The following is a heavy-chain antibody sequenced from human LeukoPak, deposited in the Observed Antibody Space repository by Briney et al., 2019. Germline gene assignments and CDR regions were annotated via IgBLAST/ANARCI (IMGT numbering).Heavy chain of an antibody. Sequence: GGSLRLSCAASGFTFSSFAMSWVRQAPGRGLEWVSAISGSGGSTFYADSVKGRFTISRDNSKNTLFLQMNGLRAEDTAVYYCAKDRSCSGSSCNVGSWGQGTMVTVSS. CDR3: AKDRSCSGSSCNVGS. V-gene: IGHV3-23*01. CDR1: GFTFSSFA. J-gene: IGHJ3*01. D-gene: IGHD2-2*01. CDR2: ISGSGGST.